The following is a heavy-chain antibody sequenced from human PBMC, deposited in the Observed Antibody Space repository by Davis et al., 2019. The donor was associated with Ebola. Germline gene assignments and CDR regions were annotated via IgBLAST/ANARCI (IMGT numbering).Heavy chain of an antibody. V-gene: IGHV3-30*03. Sequence: GESLKISCAASGFTFSSYGTHWVRQAPGKGLEWVAVISYDGSNKYYADSVKGRFTISRDNSKNTLYLQMNSLRAEDTAVYYCARGRGGDWYYYYGMDVWGQGTTVTVSS. J-gene: IGHJ6*02. D-gene: IGHD3/OR15-3a*01. CDR1: GFTFSSYG. CDR2: ISYDGSNK. CDR3: ARGRGGDWYYYYGMDV.